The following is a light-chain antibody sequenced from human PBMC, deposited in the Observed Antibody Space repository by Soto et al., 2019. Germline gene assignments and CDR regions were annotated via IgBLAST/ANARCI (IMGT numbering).Light chain of an antibody. V-gene: IGLV1-47*01. CDR1: SSNIGSNY. J-gene: IGLJ2*01. CDR3: ASWYDSLSVHVV. Sequence: QSVLTQPPSASGTPGQRVTISCSGSSSNIGSNYVYWYQQLPGTAPKLLIYRNNQRPSGVPDRFSGSKSDTSASLAISWLRSEDEADYYCASWYDSLSVHVVFGGGTKLTVL. CDR2: RNN.